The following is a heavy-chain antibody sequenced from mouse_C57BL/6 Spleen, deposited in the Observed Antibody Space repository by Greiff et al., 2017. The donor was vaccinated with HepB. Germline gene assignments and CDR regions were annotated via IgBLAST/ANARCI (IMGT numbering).Heavy chain of an antibody. CDR3: ARLDYYGSSDWYFDV. CDR1: GYAFTNYL. V-gene: IGHV1-54*01. D-gene: IGHD1-1*01. Sequence: VQLQESGAELVRPGTSVKVSCKASGYAFTNYLIEWVKQRPGQGLEWIGVINPGSGGTNYNEKFKGKATLTADKSSSTAYMQLSSLTSEDSAVYVCARLDYYGSSDWYFDVWGTGTTVTVSS. CDR2: INPGSGGT. J-gene: IGHJ1*03.